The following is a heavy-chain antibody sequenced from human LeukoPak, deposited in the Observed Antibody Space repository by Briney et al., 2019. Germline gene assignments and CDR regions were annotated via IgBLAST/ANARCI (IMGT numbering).Heavy chain of an antibody. V-gene: IGHV3-23*01. CDR3: AKPNGVYDSSGYYTGFDY. J-gene: IGHJ4*02. CDR1: GFTFSSYA. CDR2: ISGSGGST. D-gene: IGHD3-22*01. Sequence: GGSLRLSCAASGFTFSSYAMSWVRQAPGKGLEWVSAISGSGGSTYYADSVKGRFTISRDNSKNTLYLQMNSPRAEDTAVYYCAKPNGVYDSSGYYTGFDYWGQGTLVTVSS.